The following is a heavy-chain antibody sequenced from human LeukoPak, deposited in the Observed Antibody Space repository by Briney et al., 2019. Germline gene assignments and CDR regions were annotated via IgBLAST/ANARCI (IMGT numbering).Heavy chain of an antibody. D-gene: IGHD1-1*01. Sequence: GGSLRLSCAASGFTFSSYAMSWVRQAPGKGLEWVAFIRYDGSNKIYADSVKGRFTISRDNSYNTVYLQMTGLRAEDTAVYYCAKDGESGIQWTQGYFDYWGQGTLVTVSS. CDR2: IRYDGSNK. CDR1: GFTFSSYA. V-gene: IGHV3-30*02. J-gene: IGHJ4*02. CDR3: AKDGESGIQWTQGYFDY.